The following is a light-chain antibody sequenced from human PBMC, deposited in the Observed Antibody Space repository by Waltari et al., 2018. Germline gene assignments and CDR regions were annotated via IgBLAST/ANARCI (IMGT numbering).Light chain of an antibody. V-gene: IGLV1-44*01. CDR3: AAWDDRLSAYV. J-gene: IGLJ1*01. Sequence: QSVLTQPPSASGTPGQRVPISCSGRSSNIGSNPVNWYQQLPGTAPSLLIYSNNQRPSGVPDRFSGSKSGTSASLAISGLQSEDEADYYCAAWDDRLSAYVFGTGTKVTVL. CDR2: SNN. CDR1: SSNIGSNP.